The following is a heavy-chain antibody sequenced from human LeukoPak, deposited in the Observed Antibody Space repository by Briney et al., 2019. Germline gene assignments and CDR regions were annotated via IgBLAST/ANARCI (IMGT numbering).Heavy chain of an antibody. CDR1: GFTFSDYS. J-gene: IGHJ4*02. CDR2: ISSSSSYI. V-gene: IGHV3-21*01. Sequence: GGPLRLSCAASGFTFSDYSMNWVRQAPGKGLEWVSSISSSSSYIYYADSVKGRFTISRDNAKNSLYLQMNSLRAEDTAVYYCARAASSWSYLNYWGQGTLVTVSS. CDR3: ARAASSWSYLNY. D-gene: IGHD6-13*01.